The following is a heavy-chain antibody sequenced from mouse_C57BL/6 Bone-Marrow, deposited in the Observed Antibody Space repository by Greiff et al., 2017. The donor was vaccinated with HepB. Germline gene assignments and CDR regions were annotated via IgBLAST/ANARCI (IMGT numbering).Heavy chain of an antibody. CDR3: VYGSSYAMDY. J-gene: IGHJ4*01. D-gene: IGHD1-1*01. V-gene: IGHV1-69*01. CDR2: IDPSDSYT. Sequence: QVQLQQPGAELVMPGASVKLSCKASGYTFTSYWMHWVKQRPGQGLEWIGEIDPSDSYTNYKQKFKGKSTLTVDKSSSTAYMQLSSLPSEDSAVYYCVYGSSYAMDYWGQGTSVTVSS. CDR1: GYTFTSYW.